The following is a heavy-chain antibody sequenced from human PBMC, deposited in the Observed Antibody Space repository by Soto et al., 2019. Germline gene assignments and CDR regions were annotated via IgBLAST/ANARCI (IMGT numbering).Heavy chain of an antibody. CDR3: ARWIFAGATTRRGWFDP. J-gene: IGHJ5*02. V-gene: IGHV1-18*01. CDR2: ISAYNGNT. Sequence: ASVKVSSKASGYTFTSYGISWVRQAAGQGLEGMGWISAYNGNTNYAQKLQGRVTMTTDTSTSTAYMELRSLRSDDTAVYYCARWIFAGATTRRGWFDPWGQGPLVTVSS. CDR1: GYTFTSYG. D-gene: IGHD1-26*01.